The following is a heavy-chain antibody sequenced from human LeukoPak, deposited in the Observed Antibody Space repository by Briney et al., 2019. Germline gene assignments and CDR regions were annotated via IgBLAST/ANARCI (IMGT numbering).Heavy chain of an antibody. Sequence: SVKVSCKASGGTFSSYAISWVRPAPGQGLEWMGRIIPILGIANYAQQFQGRVTITADKSTSTAYMELSSLRSEDTAVYYCARERNRGMDVWGQGTTVTVSS. CDR1: GGTFSSYA. CDR2: IIPILGIA. D-gene: IGHD2/OR15-2a*01. J-gene: IGHJ6*01. CDR3: ARERNRGMDV. V-gene: IGHV1-69*04.